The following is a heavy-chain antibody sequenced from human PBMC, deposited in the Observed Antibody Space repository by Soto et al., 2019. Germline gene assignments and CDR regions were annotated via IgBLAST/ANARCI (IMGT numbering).Heavy chain of an antibody. Sequence: QVQLVQSGAEGKRPGSSVKVSCKPSGSTSTSFSIDWLRQAPGQGLEWMGGIIPMSGRPNYAQKFQGRVTFSADKSANTVYMELSRLTYEDTAVYYCTRRGRESANWFDPWGQGTLVTVSS. J-gene: IGHJ5*02. V-gene: IGHV1-69*06. CDR2: IIPMSGRP. CDR3: TRRGRESANWFDP. CDR1: GSTSTSFS.